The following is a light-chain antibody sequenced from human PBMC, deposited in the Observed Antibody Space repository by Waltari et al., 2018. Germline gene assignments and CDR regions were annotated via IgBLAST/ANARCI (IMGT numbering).Light chain of an antibody. CDR2: AAS. CDR3: QQLTSYSIP. CDR1: QGISNY. V-gene: IGKV1-9*01. Sequence: IQLSQSPSSLSASVGDRVTITCRASQGISNYLAWYQQTPGKAPQLLIYAASTLQSGVPSRFSGGGSGTDFTLTISSLQPEDFATYYCQQLTSYSIPFGQGTRLEIK. J-gene: IGKJ5*01.